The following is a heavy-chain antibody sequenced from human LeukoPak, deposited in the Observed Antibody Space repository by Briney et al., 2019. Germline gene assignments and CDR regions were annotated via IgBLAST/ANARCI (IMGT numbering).Heavy chain of an antibody. Sequence: SETLSLTCAVYGGSFSSYYWSWIRQPPGKGLEWIGYIYYSGSTNYNPSLKSRVTISVDTSKNQFSLKLSSVTAADTAVYYCARDRSSSYTRDWFDPWGQGALVTVSS. V-gene: IGHV4-59*01. CDR1: GGSFSSYY. D-gene: IGHD6-13*01. J-gene: IGHJ5*02. CDR2: IYYSGST. CDR3: ARDRSSSYTRDWFDP.